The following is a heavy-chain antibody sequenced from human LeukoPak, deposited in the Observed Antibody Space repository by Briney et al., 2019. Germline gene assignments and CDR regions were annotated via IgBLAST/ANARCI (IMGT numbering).Heavy chain of an antibody. CDR2: IYYSGST. V-gene: IGHV4-59*08. D-gene: IGHD2-2*01. CDR3: ARQCCSSGAHAFDI. CDR1: GGSISSYY. Sequence: SETLSLTCTVCGGSISSYYWSWIRQPPGKGLEWIGYIYYSGSTNYNPSLKSRVTISVDTSKNQFSLKLSSVTAADTAVYYCARQCCSSGAHAFDIWGQGTMVTVSS. J-gene: IGHJ3*02.